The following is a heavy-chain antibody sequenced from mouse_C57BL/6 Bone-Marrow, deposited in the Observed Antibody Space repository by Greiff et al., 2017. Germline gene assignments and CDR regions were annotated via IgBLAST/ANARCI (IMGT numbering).Heavy chain of an antibody. CDR1: GYTFTSYG. D-gene: IGHD1-1*01. CDR2: IYPRSGNT. Sequence: QVQLQQSGAELARPGASVKLSCKASGYTFTSYGISWVKQRTGQGLEWIGEIYPRSGNTYYNEKFKGKATLTAEKSSSTAYMELRSLTSEDSAVYFCARRDYYVCYYCARDYWGQGTSVTVSS. CDR3: ARRDYYVCYYCARDY. V-gene: IGHV1-81*01. J-gene: IGHJ4*01.